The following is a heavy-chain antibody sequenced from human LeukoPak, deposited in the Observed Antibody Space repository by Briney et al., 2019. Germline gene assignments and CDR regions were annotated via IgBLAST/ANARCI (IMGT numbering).Heavy chain of an antibody. J-gene: IGHJ6*02. CDR3: ARVGYGSGSYYHAPDYYYGMDV. Sequence: GGSLRLSCAASGFTFSSYPMTWVRQAPGKGPEWVSFISDSGGITYYADSVKGRFTISRDNSKNTLYLQMNSLRAEDTAVYYCARVGYGSGSYYHAPDYYYGMDVWGQGTTVTVSS. CDR1: GFTFSSYP. CDR2: ISDSGGIT. V-gene: IGHV3-23*01. D-gene: IGHD3-10*01.